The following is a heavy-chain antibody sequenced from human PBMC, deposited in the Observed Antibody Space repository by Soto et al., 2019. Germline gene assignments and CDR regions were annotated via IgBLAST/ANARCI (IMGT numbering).Heavy chain of an antibody. CDR3: ARDSDNPGLYFDY. CDR1: GFTFSTYG. CDR2: IWYDGSNK. Sequence: GGSLRLSCAASGFTFSTYGMHWVRQAPGKGLEWVAVIWYDGSNKYYADSVKGRFTISRDNSKNTLYLQMNSLRAEDTAVYYRARDSDNPGLYFDYWGQGTLVTVSS. V-gene: IGHV3-33*01. J-gene: IGHJ4*02.